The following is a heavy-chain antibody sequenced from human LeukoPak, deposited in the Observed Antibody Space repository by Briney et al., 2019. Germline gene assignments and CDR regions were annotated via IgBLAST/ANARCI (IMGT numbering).Heavy chain of an antibody. CDR2: IQYDGSNK. Sequence: GGSLRLSCAASGFSFRACGMHWVRQAPGKGLEWVTLIQYDGSNKYYANSVKGRFTISRDNSKNTLFLQMNSLTAADTAIYYCAKGAGVGFDYWGQGTLVTVSS. D-gene: IGHD3-3*01. CDR3: AKGAGVGFDY. V-gene: IGHV3-30*02. J-gene: IGHJ4*02. CDR1: GFSFRACG.